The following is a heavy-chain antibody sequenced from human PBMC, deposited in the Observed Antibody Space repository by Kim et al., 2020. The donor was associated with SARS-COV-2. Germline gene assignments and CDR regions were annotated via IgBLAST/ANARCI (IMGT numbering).Heavy chain of an antibody. V-gene: IGHV4-4*02. CDR3: ARHKMSTNAFDI. D-gene: IGHD1-1*01. J-gene: IGHJ3*02. Sequence: NYHPSLRGRVTISLDKSKNQVSRTLTTVTAVDTAIYYCARHKMSTNAFDIWGQGTTVTVSS.